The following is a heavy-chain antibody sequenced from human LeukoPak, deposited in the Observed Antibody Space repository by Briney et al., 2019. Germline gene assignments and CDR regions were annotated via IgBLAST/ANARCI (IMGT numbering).Heavy chain of an antibody. CDR2: IYHSGST. CDR3: ARDSGTTGEVKFDP. J-gene: IGHJ5*02. D-gene: IGHD3-10*01. CDR1: GFSISSGYY. V-gene: IGHV4-38-2*02. Sequence: SETLSLTCTVSGFSISSGYYWGWIRQPPGKGLEWIANIYHSGSTFYNPSLKSRVTISVDTSKNQFSLKLSSVTAADTAVYYCARDSGTTGEVKFDPWGQGTLVTVSS.